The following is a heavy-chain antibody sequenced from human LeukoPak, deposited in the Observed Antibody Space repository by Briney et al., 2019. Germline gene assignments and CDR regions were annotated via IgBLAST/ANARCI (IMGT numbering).Heavy chain of an antibody. V-gene: IGHV3-30-3*01. D-gene: IGHD1-26*01. CDR2: ISYDGSNK. J-gene: IGHJ4*02. Sequence: GRSPRLSCAASGFTFSSYAMHWVRQAPGKGLEWVAVISYDGSNKYYADSVKGRFTISRDNSKNTLYLQMNSLRAEDTAVYYCASSSGSYGYWGQGTLVTVSS. CDR3: ASSSGSYGY. CDR1: GFTFSSYA.